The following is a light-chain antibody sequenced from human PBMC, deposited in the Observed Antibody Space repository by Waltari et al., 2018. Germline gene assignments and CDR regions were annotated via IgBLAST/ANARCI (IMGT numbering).Light chain of an antibody. CDR2: AAS. Sequence: DIQMTQSPSSLSASVGDRITITCWASQSISTSLNWYQQKPGTAPKLLIYAASSLQSGVPSRFSGSGSGTDFTLTISSLQPEDFATYYCQQSFSTPYTFGQGTKLEIK. V-gene: IGKV1-39*01. CDR1: QSISTS. CDR3: QQSFSTPYT. J-gene: IGKJ2*01.